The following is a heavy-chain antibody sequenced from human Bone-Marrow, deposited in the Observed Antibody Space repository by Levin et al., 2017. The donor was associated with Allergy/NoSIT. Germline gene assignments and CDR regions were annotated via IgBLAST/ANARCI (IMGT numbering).Heavy chain of an antibody. CDR1: GFTFDNYA. V-gene: IGHV3-23*01. CDR2: ISASGGIT. D-gene: IGHD4-17*01. Sequence: GGSLRLSCTASGFTFDNYALSWVRQAPGKGLEWVSAISASGGITYYADSVKGRFTISRDNSKNTVFLQMSSLRAEDTALYLGPKRDRYGDYPHYLDFRGQGTVVTVSS. CDR3: PKRDRYGDYPHYLDF. J-gene: IGHJ4*02.